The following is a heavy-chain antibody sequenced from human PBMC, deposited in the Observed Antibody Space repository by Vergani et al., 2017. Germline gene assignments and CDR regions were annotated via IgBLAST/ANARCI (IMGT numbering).Heavy chain of an antibody. D-gene: IGHD6-19*01. CDR3: ATTAGYSGGWDDY. Sequence: QVQLVQSGAEVKKPGSSVKVSCKASGGTFSSYAISWVRQAPGQGLEWMGGIIPIFGTANYAQKFQGRVPTTADKSTSPAYMELSSLRTEDTAVYYCATTAGYSGGWDDYWGQGTLVTVSS. CDR2: IIPIFGTA. CDR1: GGTFSSYA. J-gene: IGHJ4*02. V-gene: IGHV1-69*06.